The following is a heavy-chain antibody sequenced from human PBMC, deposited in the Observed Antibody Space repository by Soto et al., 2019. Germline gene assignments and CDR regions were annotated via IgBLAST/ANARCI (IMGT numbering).Heavy chain of an antibody. CDR3: ALTFNYYDSSGYYSFDY. Sequence: PSETLSLTCTVSGGSISSYYWSWIRQPPGKGLEWIGYIYYSGSTNYNPSLKSRVTISVDTSKNQFSLKLSSVTAADTAVYYCALTFNYYDSSGYYSFDYWGQGTLVTVSS. V-gene: IGHV4-59*01. D-gene: IGHD3-22*01. J-gene: IGHJ4*02. CDR2: IYYSGST. CDR1: GGSISSYY.